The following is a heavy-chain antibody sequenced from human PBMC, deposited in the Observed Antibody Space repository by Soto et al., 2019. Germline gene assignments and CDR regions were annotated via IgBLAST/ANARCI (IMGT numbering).Heavy chain of an antibody. Sequence: EVQLVESGGGLVQPGRSLRLSCVASGFTFDDYAMHWVRQAPGEGLEWVSGISWNSGNIGYADSVKGRFTISRDNAKNSRYLQMNRRRAEDTALYYCAKELGYSGKLFGGWFDPWGQGTLVTVSS. D-gene: IGHD1-26*01. CDR3: AKELGYSGKLFGGWFDP. J-gene: IGHJ5*02. CDR2: ISWNSGNI. CDR1: GFTFDDYA. V-gene: IGHV3-9*01.